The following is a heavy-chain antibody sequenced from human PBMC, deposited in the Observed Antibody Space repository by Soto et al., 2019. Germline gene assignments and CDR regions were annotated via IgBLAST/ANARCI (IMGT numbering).Heavy chain of an antibody. D-gene: IGHD3-10*01. CDR2: INAGNGNT. J-gene: IGHJ3*02. CDR3: ARDPWLPSAIDI. Sequence: ASVKVSFKASGYTFTSYAMHWVRQAPGQRLEWMGWINAGNGNTKYSQNFQGRVTITRDTSASTAYMELSSLRSEDTAVYYCARDPWLPSAIDIWGQGTMVTVSS. CDR1: GYTFTSYA. V-gene: IGHV1-3*01.